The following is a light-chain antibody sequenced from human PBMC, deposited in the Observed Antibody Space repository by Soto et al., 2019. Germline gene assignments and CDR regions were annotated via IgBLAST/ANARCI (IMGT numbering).Light chain of an antibody. CDR1: QRVSRY. CDR3: QQRSNWPST. CDR2: DAS. J-gene: IGKJ4*01. V-gene: IGKV3-11*01. Sequence: EIVLTQSPATLSLSPGERATLSCRASQRVSRYLAWYQQKPGQAPRLLIYDASSRATGIPARFSGSGSGTDFPLTITSLEPEDFAVYYCQQRSNWPSTFGGGTKVEI.